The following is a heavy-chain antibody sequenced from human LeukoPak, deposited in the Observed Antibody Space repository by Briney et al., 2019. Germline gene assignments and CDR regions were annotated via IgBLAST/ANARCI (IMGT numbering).Heavy chain of an antibody. J-gene: IGHJ3*01. Sequence: GGSLRLSCAASGFTFSDFDLNWVRQAPGKGLEWVSYISGSSRTTYYTDSVKGRFTISRDNAKNSPYLQMNSLRAEDTAVYYCARPTTSGLYSHWGQGTMVTVSS. CDR1: GFTFSDFD. CDR2: ISGSSRTT. D-gene: IGHD6-19*01. V-gene: IGHV3-48*01. CDR3: ARPTTSGLYSH.